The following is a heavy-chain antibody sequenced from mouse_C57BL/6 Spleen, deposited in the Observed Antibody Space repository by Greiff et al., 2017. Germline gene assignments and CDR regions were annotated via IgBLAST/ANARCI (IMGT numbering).Heavy chain of an antibody. CDR3: ARAVLRFSWFAY. CDR2: FNPHYGTT. V-gene: IGHV1-39*01. J-gene: IGHJ3*01. D-gene: IGHD1-1*01. Sequence: EVQLVESGPELVKPGASVKISCKASGYSFTDYNMNWVKQSNGKSLEWIGVFNPHYGTTSYNQKFKGKATLTVDQSSSTAYMQLNSLTSEDSAVYYCARAVLRFSWFAYWGQGTLVTVSA. CDR1: GYSFTDYN.